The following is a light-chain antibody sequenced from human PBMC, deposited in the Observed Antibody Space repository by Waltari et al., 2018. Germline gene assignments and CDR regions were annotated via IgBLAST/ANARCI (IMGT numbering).Light chain of an antibody. V-gene: IGKV1-39*01. Sequence: DTLMPQSPSSLSASVGARVTITCRASQAISTYVNWYQQTPGMAPKLLIFSSSTLHRGVSSRFSGSGSGTEFTLTISNLQPDDFATYYCQQSYSAPLAFGGGTKLDI. J-gene: IGKJ4*01. CDR1: QAISTY. CDR2: SSS. CDR3: QQSYSAPLA.